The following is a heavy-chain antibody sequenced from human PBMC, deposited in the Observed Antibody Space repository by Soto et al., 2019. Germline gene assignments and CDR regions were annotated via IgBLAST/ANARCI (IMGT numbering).Heavy chain of an antibody. Sequence: PGGSLRLSCAASGFTFSSYGMHWVRQAPGKGLEWVAVISYDGSNKYYADPVKGRFTISRDNSKNTLYLQMNSLRAEDTAVYYCAKDLKPYSSSWSPVGWSQGTLVTVSS. CDR3: AKDLKPYSSSWSPVG. V-gene: IGHV3-30*18. CDR1: GFTFSSYG. D-gene: IGHD6-13*01. J-gene: IGHJ4*02. CDR2: ISYDGSNK.